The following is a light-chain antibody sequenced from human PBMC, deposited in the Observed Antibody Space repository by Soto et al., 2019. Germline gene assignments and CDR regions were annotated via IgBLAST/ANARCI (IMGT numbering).Light chain of an antibody. CDR3: QQYHKWRT. CDR2: GAS. V-gene: IGKV3-15*01. Sequence: ESVWTQSPATVSLSPGERATLSCRASQPVSSYLAWYQQKPGQAPXLLIYGASTRATDIPARISGSGSGTEFSLTISSLQSEDFAVYYCQQYHKWRTFGQGTKVDIK. J-gene: IGKJ1*01. CDR1: QPVSSY.